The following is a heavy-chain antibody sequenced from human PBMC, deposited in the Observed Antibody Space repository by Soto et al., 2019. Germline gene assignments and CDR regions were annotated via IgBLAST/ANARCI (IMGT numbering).Heavy chain of an antibody. J-gene: IGHJ4*02. V-gene: IGHV4-61*01. CDR3: ARLNPRRYFDY. CDR1: GGSVSSGSNY. CDR2: IYYSGST. Sequence: SETLSLTCTVSGGSVSSGSNYWSWIRQPPGKGLEWIGYIYYSGSTNYNPSLKSRVTISVDTSKNQFSLKLSSVTAADTAVYYCARLNPRRYFDYRGQGTRVTV.